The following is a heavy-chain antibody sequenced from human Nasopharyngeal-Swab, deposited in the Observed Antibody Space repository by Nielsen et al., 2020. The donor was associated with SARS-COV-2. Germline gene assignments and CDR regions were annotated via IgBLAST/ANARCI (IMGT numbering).Heavy chain of an antibody. D-gene: IGHD3-22*01. V-gene: IGHV4-39*01. J-gene: IGHJ5*02. CDR2: VFYTGTT. CDR3: APNYYDGSGYYYWFDP. Sequence: SETLSLTCTVSGVSISSTSYFWAWIRQPPGKGLEWIGNVFYTGTTYFNPSLRSRVTMSVDTSKNQFSLNLHSVTAADTAVYYCAPNYYDGSGYYYWFDPWGRGTLVTFSS. CDR1: GVSISSTSYF.